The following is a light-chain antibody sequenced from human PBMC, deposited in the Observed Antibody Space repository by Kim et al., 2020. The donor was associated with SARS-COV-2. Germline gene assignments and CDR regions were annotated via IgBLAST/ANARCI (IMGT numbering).Light chain of an antibody. Sequence: GQSITISCIGTSSDVGGYNYVSWYQQHAGKAPKLMIYGVSNRPSGVSNRFSGSKSGNTASLTISGLHAEDEADYYCSSYTSSFSVVFGGGTQLTVL. CDR2: GVS. CDR3: SSYTSSFSVV. V-gene: IGLV2-14*03. CDR1: SSDVGGYNY. J-gene: IGLJ2*01.